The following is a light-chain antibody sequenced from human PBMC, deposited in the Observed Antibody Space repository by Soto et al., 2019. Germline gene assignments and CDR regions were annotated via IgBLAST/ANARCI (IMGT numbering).Light chain of an antibody. CDR2: GAS. V-gene: IGKV3D-15*01. J-gene: IGKJ5*01. CDR3: QQYNNWPPT. CDR1: QSVSSS. Sequence: EIVLTQSPGTLSLSPGEGATLSCRASQSVSSSYIAWYQQRPGQTPSLLIYGASARATGIPARFNGSGSGTEFTLTISSLQSEDFAVYYCQQYNNWPPTFGQGTRLEIK.